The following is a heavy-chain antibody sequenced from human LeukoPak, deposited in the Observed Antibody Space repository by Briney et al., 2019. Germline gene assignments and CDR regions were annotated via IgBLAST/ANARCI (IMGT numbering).Heavy chain of an antibody. V-gene: IGHV3-48*01. Sequence: GGSLRLSCAASGFIFSDYNMNWVRQAPGKGLEWVSYISSSSSTIYYADSVKGRFTISRDNAKNSLYLQMNSLRAEDTAVYYCARDLAPSYYDSSGFPDYWGQGTLVTVSS. J-gene: IGHJ4*02. CDR1: GFIFSDYN. CDR2: ISSSSSTI. CDR3: ARDLAPSYYDSSGFPDY. D-gene: IGHD3-22*01.